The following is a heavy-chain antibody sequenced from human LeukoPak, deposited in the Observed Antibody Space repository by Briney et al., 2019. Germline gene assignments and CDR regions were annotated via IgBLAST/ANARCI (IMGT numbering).Heavy chain of an antibody. V-gene: IGHV1-18*01. Sequence: ASVKVSCKASGYTFTSYGISWVRQAPGQGREWMGWISAYNGNTNYAQKLQGRVTMTTDTSTSTAYMELRSLRSDDTAVYYCARDLNTAMVQYYFDYWGQGTLVTVSS. CDR3: ARDLNTAMVQYYFDY. CDR2: ISAYNGNT. D-gene: IGHD5-18*01. CDR1: GYTFTSYG. J-gene: IGHJ4*02.